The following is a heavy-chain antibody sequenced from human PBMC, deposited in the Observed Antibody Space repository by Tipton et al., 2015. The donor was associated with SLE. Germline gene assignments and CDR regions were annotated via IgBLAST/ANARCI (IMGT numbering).Heavy chain of an antibody. V-gene: IGHV4-34*01. CDR1: GGSFSGYY. J-gene: IGHJ4*02. CDR3: ARENRSLRCLFDY. D-gene: IGHD4-23*01. Sequence: TLSLTCAVYGGSFSGYYWSWIRQPPGKGLEWIGEINHSGSTNYNPSLKSRVTISVDTSKNQFSLKLSSVTAADTAVYYCARENRSLRCLFDYWGQGTLVTVSS. CDR2: INHSGST.